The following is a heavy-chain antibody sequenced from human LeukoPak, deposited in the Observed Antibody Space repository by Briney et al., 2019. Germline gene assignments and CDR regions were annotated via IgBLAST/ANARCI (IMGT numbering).Heavy chain of an antibody. CDR2: IKYDGSEK. CDR3: ARFTRGDGPFY. V-gene: IGHV3-7*03. J-gene: IGHJ4*02. CDR1: GFTFSNYW. D-gene: IGHD3-10*01. Sequence: GGSLRLSCAASGFTFSNYWMSWVRQAPGKGLEWVANIKYDGSEKYYMDSVKGRFTISRDNAKNSLYLQMNSLRAEDTAVYYCARFTRGDGPFYWGQGSLVTVSP.